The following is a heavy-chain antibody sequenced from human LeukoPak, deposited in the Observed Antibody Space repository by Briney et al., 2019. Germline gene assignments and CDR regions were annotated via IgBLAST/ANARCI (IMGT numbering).Heavy chain of an antibody. D-gene: IGHD3-3*01. CDR1: GYTFTSYG. V-gene: IGHV1-18*01. CDR3: ARDRENDFWSGYFFDY. Sequence: ASVKVSCKASGYTFTSYGMSWVRQAPGQGLEWMGWISVYNGNTNYAQKLQGRVTMTTDISTSTAYMELRSLRSDDTAVYYCARDRENDFWSGYFFDYWGQGTLVTVSS. J-gene: IGHJ4*02. CDR2: ISVYNGNT.